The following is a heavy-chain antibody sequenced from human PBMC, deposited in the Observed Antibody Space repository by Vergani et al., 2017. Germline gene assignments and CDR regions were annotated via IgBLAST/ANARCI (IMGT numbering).Heavy chain of an antibody. V-gene: IGHV3-74*03. D-gene: IGHD3-9*01. CDR2: IKSDGSIT. Sequence: EVQLVESGGVLVQPGGSLRLSCSASGFSFNSYWMHWVRQVPGKGLLWVSRIKSDGSITAYADSVKGRFTISRDNAQNTLYLQMNSLRVEDTGVYYCARARCIETCYMSNWLDSWGQGTLVTVSS. CDR3: ARARCIETCYMSNWLDS. CDR1: GFSFNSYW. J-gene: IGHJ5*01.